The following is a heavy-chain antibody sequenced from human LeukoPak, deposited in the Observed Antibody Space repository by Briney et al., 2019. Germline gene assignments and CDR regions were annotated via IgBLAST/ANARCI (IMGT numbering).Heavy chain of an antibody. CDR1: GFIFSDQH. D-gene: IGHD1-7*01. J-gene: IGHJ3*02. V-gene: IGHV3-72*01. Sequence: GGSLRLSCAVYGFIFSDQHMDWVRQAPGKGLEGVGRTQNKTNSYTMDYAASVRVRFTISRDDSKNSLSLQMNSLKTEDTAVYYCVRRNYVAFDIWGQGTMVIVSS. CDR2: TQNKTNSYTM. CDR3: VRRNYVAFDI.